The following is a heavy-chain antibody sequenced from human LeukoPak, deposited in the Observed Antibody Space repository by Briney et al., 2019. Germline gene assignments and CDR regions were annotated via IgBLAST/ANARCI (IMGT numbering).Heavy chain of an antibody. V-gene: IGHV1-46*01. D-gene: IGHD3-22*01. CDR2: INPSGGST. J-gene: IGHJ1*01. CDR3: ARHPTWYDSSGYRAEYFQH. CDR1: GYTFTSYY. Sequence: ASVKVSCKAAGYTFTSYYMHWVRQAPGQGFEWMGIINPSGGSTSYAQKFQGRVTMTRDTSTSTVYMELSSLRSEDTAVYYCARHPTWYDSSGYRAEYFQHWGQGTLVTASS.